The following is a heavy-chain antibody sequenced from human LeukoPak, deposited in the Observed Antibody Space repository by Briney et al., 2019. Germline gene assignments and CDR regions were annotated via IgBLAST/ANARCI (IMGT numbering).Heavy chain of an antibody. Sequence: VASVKVSCKASGGTFNSFALTWVRQAPGQGLEWMGWISAYNGNTNYAQKLQGRVTMTTDTSTSTAYMELRSLRSDDTAVYYCARATLFYGSGYGMDVWGQGTTVTVSS. CDR2: ISAYNGNT. D-gene: IGHD3-10*01. J-gene: IGHJ6*02. CDR1: GGTFNSFA. CDR3: ARATLFYGSGYGMDV. V-gene: IGHV1-18*01.